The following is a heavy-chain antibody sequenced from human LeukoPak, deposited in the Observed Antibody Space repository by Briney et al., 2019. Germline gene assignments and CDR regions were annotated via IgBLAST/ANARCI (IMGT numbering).Heavy chain of an antibody. CDR1: GYTFTGYY. J-gene: IGHJ4*02. CDR3: ARGERVRYFDWLLSGTIDY. V-gene: IGHV1-2*02. Sequence: ASVKVSCKASGYTFTGYYMHWVRQAPGQGLEWMGWINPNSGGTYYAQKFQGRVTMTSDTSISSAYMELSSLRSEDTAVYYCARGERVRYFDWLLSGTIDYWGQGTLVTVSS. CDR2: INPNSGGT. D-gene: IGHD3-9*01.